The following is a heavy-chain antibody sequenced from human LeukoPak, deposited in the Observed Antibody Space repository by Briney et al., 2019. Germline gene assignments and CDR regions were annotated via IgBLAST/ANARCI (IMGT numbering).Heavy chain of an antibody. J-gene: IGHJ5*02. D-gene: IGHD6-13*01. CDR3: ARDRVAAAGTRWFDP. Sequence: SETLSLTCTVSGGSISSGSYYWSWIRQPAGKGLEWIGRIYTSGSTNYNPSLKSRVTISVDTSKNQFSLKLSSVTAADTAVYYCARDRVAAAGTRWFDPWGQGTLVTVSS. V-gene: IGHV4-61*02. CDR1: GGSISSGSYY. CDR2: IYTSGST.